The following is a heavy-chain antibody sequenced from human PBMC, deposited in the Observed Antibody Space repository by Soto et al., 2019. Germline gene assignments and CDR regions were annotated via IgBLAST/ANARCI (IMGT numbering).Heavy chain of an antibody. J-gene: IGHJ4*02. Sequence: GGSLRLSCAASGFTFSRYSMNWVRQAPGKGLEWVSYITSSSSTIYYAASVKGRFTISRDNAKNSLYLQMNSLRDEDTAVYYCASPYSSGWYAFDYWGQGTLVTVSS. CDR1: GFTFSRYS. V-gene: IGHV3-48*02. CDR2: ITSSSSTI. CDR3: ASPYSSGWYAFDY. D-gene: IGHD6-19*01.